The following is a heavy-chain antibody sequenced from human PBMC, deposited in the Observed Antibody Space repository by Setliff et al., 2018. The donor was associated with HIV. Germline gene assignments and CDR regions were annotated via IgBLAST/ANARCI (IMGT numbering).Heavy chain of an antibody. CDR1: GGSISGTNYV. Sequence: SETLSLTCTVYGGSISGTNYVWGWIRQTPRKGLEWIGTIHYSGSTYHNPSLESRITMSVDTSKNQFFQRLNSVSAADTAFYDCVSTASTSWWGVHYYYCIGLWGKGTTVTVSS. V-gene: IGHV4-39*01. CDR3: VSTASTSWWGVHYYYCIGL. J-gene: IGHJ6*03. D-gene: IGHD2-8*02. CDR2: IHYSGST.